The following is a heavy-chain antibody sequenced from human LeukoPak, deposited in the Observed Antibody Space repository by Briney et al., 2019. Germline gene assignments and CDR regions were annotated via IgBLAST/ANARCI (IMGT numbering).Heavy chain of an antibody. CDR3: AKDEVYGYNWNYNYFDY. V-gene: IGHV1-46*01. CDR1: GYTFTSYY. CDR2: INPSGGST. Sequence: ASVKVSCTASGYTFTSYYMHWVRQAPGQGLEWMGIINPSGGSTSYAQKFQGRVTMTRDTSTSTVYMELSSLRSEDTAVYYCAKDEVYGYNWNYNYFDYWGQGTLVTVSS. J-gene: IGHJ4*02. D-gene: IGHD1-7*01.